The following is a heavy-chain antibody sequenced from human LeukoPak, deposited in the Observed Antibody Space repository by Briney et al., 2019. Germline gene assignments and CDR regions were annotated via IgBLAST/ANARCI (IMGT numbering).Heavy chain of an antibody. V-gene: IGHV1-8*01. CDR1: GYTFTTYD. CDR3: ARGGVIYDFWSGPFDY. CDR2: MNPNSGNT. Sequence: GASVKVSCKASGYTFTTYDINWVRQAPGQGLEWMGWMNPNSGNTGYAQKFQGRVTITRNTSISTAYMELSSLRSEDTAVYYCARGGVIYDFWSGPFDYWGQGTLVTVSS. D-gene: IGHD3-3*01. J-gene: IGHJ4*02.